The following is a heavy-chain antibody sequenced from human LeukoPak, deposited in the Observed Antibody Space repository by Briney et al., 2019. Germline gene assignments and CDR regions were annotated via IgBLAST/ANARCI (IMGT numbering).Heavy chain of an antibody. D-gene: IGHD4-17*01. CDR2: IKSNTDGGTT. CDR3: TTAHKSYGDLAYYYYGMDV. Sequence: GGSLRLSCAASGFTFSNAWMSWVRQAPGKGLEWVGRIKSNTDGGTTDYAAPVKGRFTISRDDSKNTLYLRMNSLKTEDTAVYYCTTAHKSYGDLAYYYYGMDVWGQGTTVTVSS. J-gene: IGHJ6*02. V-gene: IGHV3-15*01. CDR1: GFTFSNAW.